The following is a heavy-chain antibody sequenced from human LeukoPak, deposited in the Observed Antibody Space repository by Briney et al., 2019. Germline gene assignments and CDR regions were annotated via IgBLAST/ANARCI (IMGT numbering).Heavy chain of an antibody. CDR2: IYPGDSDT. J-gene: IGHJ4*02. CDR1: GYSFTSYW. D-gene: IGHD3-3*01. CDR3: ARLDGITIYLGHGLYY. Sequence: GESLKISCKGSGYSFTSYWIGWVRQMPGKGLEWMGIIYPGDSDTRYSPSFQGQVTISADKSISTAYLQWSSLKASDTAMYYCARLDGITIYLGHGLYYWGQGTLITVSS. V-gene: IGHV5-51*01.